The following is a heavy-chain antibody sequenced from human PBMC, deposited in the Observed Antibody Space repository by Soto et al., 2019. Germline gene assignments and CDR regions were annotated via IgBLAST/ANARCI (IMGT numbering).Heavy chain of an antibody. V-gene: IGHV3-15*01. CDR3: THSSGYRFPFDY. J-gene: IGHJ4*02. D-gene: IGHD3-22*01. Sequence: GGSLRLSCAASGFTFSNAWMSWVRQAPGKGLEWVGRIKSKTDGGTTDYAAPVKGRFTISRDDSKNTLYLQMNSLKTEDTAVYYCTHSSGYRFPFDYWGQGTLVTVSS. CDR1: GFTFSNAW. CDR2: IKSKTDGGTT.